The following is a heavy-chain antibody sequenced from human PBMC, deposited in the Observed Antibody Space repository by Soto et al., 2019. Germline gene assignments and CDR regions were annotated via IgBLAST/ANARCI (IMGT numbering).Heavy chain of an antibody. Sequence: GGSLRLSCAASGFTFSSYAMHWVRQAPGKGLEWVALISYDGTNMYYADSVKGRFTVSRDHSENTLYMQMNSLRAEDTAVYYCAKDRDSRGFDYWGQGTLVTVSS. J-gene: IGHJ4*02. CDR3: AKDRDSRGFDY. V-gene: IGHV3-30*18. CDR2: ISYDGTNM. CDR1: GFTFSSYA. D-gene: IGHD6-13*01.